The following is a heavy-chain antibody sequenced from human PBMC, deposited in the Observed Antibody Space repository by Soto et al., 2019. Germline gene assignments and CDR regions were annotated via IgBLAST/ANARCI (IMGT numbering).Heavy chain of an antibody. Sequence: EVHLVESGGGLVQPGGSLRLSCAASGFTFSTHWMHWVRQVPGKGLVWISRINPDGSGTAHADSVRGRFTTSRDNARNTLYLQMNSLRAEDTAIYYCARVGDSSGYYSDYYYGMDVWGQGTTVTVSS. D-gene: IGHD3-22*01. CDR1: GFTFSTHW. CDR3: ARVGDSSGYYSDYYYGMDV. CDR2: INPDGSGT. V-gene: IGHV3-74*01. J-gene: IGHJ6*02.